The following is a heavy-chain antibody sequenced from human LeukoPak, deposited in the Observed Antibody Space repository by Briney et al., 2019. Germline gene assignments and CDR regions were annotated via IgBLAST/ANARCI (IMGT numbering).Heavy chain of an antibody. D-gene: IGHD3-9*01. CDR3: ARDPYDILTGSA. V-gene: IGHV3-23*01. CDR1: GFTFTTYD. CDR2: ISGGGGST. Sequence: PGGSLRLSCAASGFTFTTYDVNWVRQAPGKGLEWVSAISGGGGSTYYADSVKGRFTISRDNSKNTLYLQMNSLRAEDTAVYYCARDPYDILTGSAWGQGTLVTVFS. J-gene: IGHJ5*02.